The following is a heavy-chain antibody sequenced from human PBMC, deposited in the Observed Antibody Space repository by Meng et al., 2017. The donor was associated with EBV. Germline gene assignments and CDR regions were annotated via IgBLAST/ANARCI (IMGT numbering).Heavy chain of an antibody. Sequence: QVPLVQSGSEVKKPGSSVKVACKAAGGTCSSYAISWVRQDPGQGLEWRGGNIPILGIANYAQKFQGRVTITADKSTSTAYMELSSLRSENTAVYYCARERPGGMATTPYFDYWGQGTLVTVSS. J-gene: IGHJ4*02. V-gene: IGHV1-69*04. CDR3: ARERPGGMATTPYFDY. CDR2: NIPILGIA. D-gene: IGHD5-24*01. CDR1: GGTCSSYA.